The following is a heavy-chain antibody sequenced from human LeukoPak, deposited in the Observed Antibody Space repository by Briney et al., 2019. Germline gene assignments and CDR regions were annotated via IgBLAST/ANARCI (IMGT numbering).Heavy chain of an antibody. CDR2: ISSSSSYI. V-gene: IGHV3-21*04. CDR1: GFTFSTHS. J-gene: IGHJ6*03. Sequence: PGGSLRLSCEASGFTFSTHSMNWVRQAPGKGLEWVSSISSSSSYIYYADSVKGRFTISRDNSKNTLHLQMNSLRAEDTAVYYCAAISPYYYMDVWGKGTTVTISS. CDR3: AAISPYYYMDV. D-gene: IGHD2-21*01.